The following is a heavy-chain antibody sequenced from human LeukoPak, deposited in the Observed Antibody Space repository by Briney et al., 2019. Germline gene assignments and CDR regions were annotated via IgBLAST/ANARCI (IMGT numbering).Heavy chain of an antibody. V-gene: IGHV3-23*01. CDR3: LKDRPRYGHGG. CDR1: GFTFSDYA. J-gene: IGHJ4*02. D-gene: IGHD4-17*01. Sequence: PGGSLRLSCAASGFTFSDYAMSWVRQAPGRGLEWVSAISDSGDTTYYSDSVKGRFTISRDNSRDTVYLQMSSLRPEDTAVYYFLKDRPRYGHGGWGQGTLVTVFS. CDR2: ISDSGDTT.